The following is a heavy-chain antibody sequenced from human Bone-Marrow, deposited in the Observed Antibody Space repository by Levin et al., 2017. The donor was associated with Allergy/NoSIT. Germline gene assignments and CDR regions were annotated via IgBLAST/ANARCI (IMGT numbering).Heavy chain of an antibody. V-gene: IGHV3-30*04. CDR3: ARVVYCSSTSCSREFDY. CDR1: GFTFSSYA. CDR2: ISYDGSNK. D-gene: IGHD2-2*01. J-gene: IGHJ4*02. Sequence: GESLKISCAASGFTFSSYAMHWVRQAPGKGLEWVAVISYDGSNKYYADSVKGRFTISRDNSKNTLYLQMNSLRAEDTAVYYCARVVYCSSTSCSREFDYWGQGTLVTVSS.